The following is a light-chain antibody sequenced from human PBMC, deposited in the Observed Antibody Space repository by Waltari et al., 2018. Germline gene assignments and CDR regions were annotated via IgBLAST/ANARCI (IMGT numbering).Light chain of an antibody. CDR3: QQYGNLPRT. CDR2: GAS. J-gene: IGKJ1*01. Sequence: ETVLTQSPGTLSLSPGDRAILSCRASQSVSSNYLAWYQHKPGQAPRLLISGASSRATGIPDRFSGSGSGTDFTLTISRLVPEDFAVYYCQQYGNLPRTFGQGTKVEIK. CDR1: QSVSSNY. V-gene: IGKV3-20*01.